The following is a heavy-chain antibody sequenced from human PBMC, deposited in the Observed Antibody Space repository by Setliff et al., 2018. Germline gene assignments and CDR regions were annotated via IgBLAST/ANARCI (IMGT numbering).Heavy chain of an antibody. CDR1: GYTFTSYA. Sequence: ASVKVSCKASGYTFTSYAMNWVRQAPGQGLEWMGWISAYSDDTKYAEKFQGRVTMTMDTSTGTAYMELRSLRSDDTAVYICAYDSSGYYTGYWGQGTLVTVSS. V-gene: IGHV1-18*01. CDR3: AYDSSGYYTGY. D-gene: IGHD3-22*01. CDR2: ISAYSDDT. J-gene: IGHJ4*02.